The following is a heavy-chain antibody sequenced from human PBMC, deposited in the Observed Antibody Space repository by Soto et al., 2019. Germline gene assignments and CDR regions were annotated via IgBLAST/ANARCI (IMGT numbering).Heavy chain of an antibody. CDR3: ARGPTRGRAIPIFGVVKDRGGYNCFDP. J-gene: IGHJ5*02. Sequence: ASVKVSCKAFGYTFTSHYVHWVRQATGQGREWMGWMNPNSGNTGYAQKFQGRVTMTRNTSISTAYVELSSLRSEDTAVYYCARGPTRGRAIPIFGVVKDRGGYNCFDPWSQ. V-gene: IGHV1-8*02. CDR2: MNPNSGNT. CDR1: GYTFTSHY. D-gene: IGHD3-3*01.